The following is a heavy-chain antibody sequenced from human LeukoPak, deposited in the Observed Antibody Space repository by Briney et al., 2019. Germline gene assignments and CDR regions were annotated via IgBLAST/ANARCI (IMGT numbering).Heavy chain of an antibody. D-gene: IGHD2/OR15-2a*01. Sequence: GASVKISCKVSGYTFTDYYMHWVQQAPGKGLEWMGLVDPEDGETINAEKFQGRVTITADTSTDTAYMELSSLRSEDTAVYYCATLNPDSTYYYYMDVWGKGTTVTVSS. CDR1: GYTFTDYY. V-gene: IGHV1-69-2*01. CDR2: VDPEDGET. CDR3: ATLNPDSTYYYYMDV. J-gene: IGHJ6*03.